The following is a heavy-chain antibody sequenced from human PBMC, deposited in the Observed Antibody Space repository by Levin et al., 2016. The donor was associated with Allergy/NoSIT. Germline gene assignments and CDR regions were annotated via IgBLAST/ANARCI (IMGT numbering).Heavy chain of an antibody. J-gene: IGHJ4*02. V-gene: IGHV4-39*01. Sequence: SETLSLTCSVSRISLTSGRFYWGWIRQPPGKGLEWVGAIYSGGSTYYNPSLKSRVTIDMDTSKNQISLSLNAVTAADTAVYYCAGKEEYFDLWGQGTLVTVSS. CDR3: AGKEEYFDL. D-gene: IGHD4-23*01. CDR1: RISLTSGRFY. CDR2: IYSGGST.